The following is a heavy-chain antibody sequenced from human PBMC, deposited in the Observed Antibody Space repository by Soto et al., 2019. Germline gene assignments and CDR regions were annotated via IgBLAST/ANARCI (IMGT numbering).Heavy chain of an antibody. CDR1: GGSITSVSYY. D-gene: IGHD3-3*01. Sequence: SETLSLTCSVSGGSITSVSYYWAWIRQTPGKGLEWIGSMYYSGSTYYNRSLKSRVSMSVDTSKNQFSLKLNSVTAADTAVYYCASDFWSVYDIGHYFFDHWGQGSLVTVSS. CDR2: MYYSGST. CDR3: ASDFWSVYDIGHYFFDH. J-gene: IGHJ4*02. V-gene: IGHV4-39*01.